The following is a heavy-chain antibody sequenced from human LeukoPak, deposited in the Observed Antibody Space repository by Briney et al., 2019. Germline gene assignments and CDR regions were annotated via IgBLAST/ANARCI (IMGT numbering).Heavy chain of an antibody. V-gene: IGHV3-30*18. D-gene: IGHD6-19*01. J-gene: IGHJ4*02. CDR3: ANERLAVAAPLNY. CDR1: GFTFSSYG. Sequence: GRSLRLSCAASGFTFSSYGMHWVRQAPGKGLEWVAVISYDGSNKYYADSVKGRFTISRDNSKNTLYLQMNSLRAEDTAVYYCANERLAVAAPLNYWGQGTLVTVSS. CDR2: ISYDGSNK.